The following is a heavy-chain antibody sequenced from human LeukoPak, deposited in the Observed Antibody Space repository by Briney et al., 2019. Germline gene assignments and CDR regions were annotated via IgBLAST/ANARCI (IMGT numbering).Heavy chain of an antibody. Sequence: ASVKVSCKASGGTFSSYAISWVRQAPGQGLEWMGRIIPILGIANYAQKFQGRVTITADKSTSTAYMELSSLRSEDTAVYYCARGYSSGWYEGYFDYWGQGTLVTVSS. J-gene: IGHJ4*02. D-gene: IGHD6-19*01. CDR1: GGTFSSYA. CDR3: ARGYSSGWYEGYFDY. V-gene: IGHV1-69*04. CDR2: IIPILGIA.